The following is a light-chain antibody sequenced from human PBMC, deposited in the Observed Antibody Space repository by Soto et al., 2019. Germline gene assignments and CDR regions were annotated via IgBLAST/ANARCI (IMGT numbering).Light chain of an antibody. V-gene: IGLV1-44*01. CDR2: TTN. CDR3: AAWDDSLNGHV. CDR1: SSNIGTSS. Sequence: QSVLTQPHSASVTPGQRVTISCSGSSSNIGTSSVHWFQQLPGTAPTLLISTTNHRPSVVPERFSGSKSGTSASLAISGLQSEDEADYYCAAWDDSLNGHVFGTGTKVTVL. J-gene: IGLJ1*01.